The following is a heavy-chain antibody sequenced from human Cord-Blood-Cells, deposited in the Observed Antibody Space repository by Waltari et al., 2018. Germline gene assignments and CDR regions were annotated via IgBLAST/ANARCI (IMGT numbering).Heavy chain of an antibody. J-gene: IGHJ5*02. Sequence: EVQLVESGGGLVQPGGSLRLSCAASGFTFSSYWMHWVRQAPGKGLVWVAVINSDGISTSYPGSVEGRFTISRDNAKNTLYLQMNSLRAEDTAVYYCARGVDILTGYNWFDPWGQGTLVTVSS. CDR2: INSDGIST. D-gene: IGHD3-9*01. CDR1: GFTFSSYW. V-gene: IGHV3-74*01. CDR3: ARGVDILTGYNWFDP.